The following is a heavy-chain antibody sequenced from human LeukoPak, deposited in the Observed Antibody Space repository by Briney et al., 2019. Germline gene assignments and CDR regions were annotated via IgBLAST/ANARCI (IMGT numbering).Heavy chain of an antibody. J-gene: IGHJ6*02. CDR2: INQDESDR. Sequence: PGGSLRLSCAASGFTFSDSWMTWVRQAPGKGLEWVANINQDESDRYYADSVKGRFTISRDNAKNSLYVQMNSLRVEDTAVYYCARGHYSMDVWGQGTTVTVSS. V-gene: IGHV3-7*01. CDR3: ARGHYSMDV. CDR1: GFTFSDSW. D-gene: IGHD2-2*02.